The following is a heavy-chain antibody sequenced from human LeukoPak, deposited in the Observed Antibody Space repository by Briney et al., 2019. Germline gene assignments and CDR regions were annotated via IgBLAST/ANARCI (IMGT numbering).Heavy chain of an antibody. CDR2: IQYDGSNE. D-gene: IGHD3-22*01. Sequence: GGSLRLSCAASGFTFSSYGMHWVRQAPGRGLEWVAYIQYDGSNEQYAHSVKGRFRISRDSSKNILYLQMNSLRAADTAVYYCAKAPTHYRVWDDYDSTVLSYWGQGTLVTVSS. CDR1: GFTFSSYG. J-gene: IGHJ4*02. CDR3: AKAPTHYRVWDDYDSTVLSY. V-gene: IGHV3-30*02.